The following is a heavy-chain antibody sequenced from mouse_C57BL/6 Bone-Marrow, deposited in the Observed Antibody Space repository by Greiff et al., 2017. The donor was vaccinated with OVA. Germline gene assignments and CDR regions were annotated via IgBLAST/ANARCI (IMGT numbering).Heavy chain of an antibody. Sequence: VQGVESGPELVKPGASVKLSCKASGYTFTSYDINWVKQRPGPGLEWIGWIYPRDGSTKYHEKFKGKATLTVDTSSSTAYMELHSLTSEDSAVYYGAEGASYYSNGYFDVWGTGTTVTVSS. V-gene: IGHV1-85*01. CDR3: AEGASYYSNGYFDV. CDR2: IYPRDGST. D-gene: IGHD2-5*01. CDR1: GYTFTSYD. J-gene: IGHJ1*03.